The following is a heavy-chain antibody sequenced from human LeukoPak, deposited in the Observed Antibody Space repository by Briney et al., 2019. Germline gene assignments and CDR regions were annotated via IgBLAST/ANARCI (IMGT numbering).Heavy chain of an antibody. Sequence: SETLSLTCAVYGGSFSGYYWSWIRQPPGKGLEWIGEINHSGSTNYNPSLKSRVTISVDTSKNQFSLKLSSVTAADTAVYYCARESEWERDYYYYYYMDVWGKGTTVTISS. CDR3: ARESEWERDYYYYYYMDV. CDR1: GGSFSGYY. V-gene: IGHV4-34*01. J-gene: IGHJ6*03. CDR2: INHSGST. D-gene: IGHD1-26*01.